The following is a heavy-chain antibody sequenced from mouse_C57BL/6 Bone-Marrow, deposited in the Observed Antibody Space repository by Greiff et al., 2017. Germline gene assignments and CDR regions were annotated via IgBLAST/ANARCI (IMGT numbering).Heavy chain of an antibody. J-gene: IGHJ4*01. D-gene: IGHD2-4*01. Sequence: EVMLVESGGGLVKPGGSLKLSCAASGFTFGSYTMSWVRQTPEKRLEWVATISGGGGNTYYPDSVKGRFTISRDNAKNTLYLQMSSLRSEDTALYYCARQGRLRHAMDYWGQGTSVTVSS. CDR2: ISGGGGNT. CDR3: ARQGRLRHAMDY. CDR1: GFTFGSYT. V-gene: IGHV5-9*01.